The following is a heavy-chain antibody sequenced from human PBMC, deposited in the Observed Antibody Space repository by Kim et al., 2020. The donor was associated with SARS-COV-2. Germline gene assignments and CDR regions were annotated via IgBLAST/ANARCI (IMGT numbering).Heavy chain of an antibody. Sequence: SETLSLTCTVSGGSISSYYWSWIRQPPGKGLEWIGYIYYSGSTNYNPSLKSRVTISVDTSKNQFSLKLSSVTAADTAVYYCARATVATPGGYYYGMDVWGQGTTVTVSS. CDR3: ARATVATPGGYYYGMDV. V-gene: IGHV4-59*01. D-gene: IGHD4-4*01. J-gene: IGHJ6*02. CDR2: IYYSGST. CDR1: GGSISSYY.